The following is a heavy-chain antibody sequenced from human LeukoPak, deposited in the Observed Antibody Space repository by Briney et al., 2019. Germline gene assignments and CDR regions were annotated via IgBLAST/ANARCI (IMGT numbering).Heavy chain of an antibody. CDR3: ASRRISSRAFDI. CDR2: ISSSSSYI. V-gene: IGHV3-21*01. CDR1: EFTFSSYS. J-gene: IGHJ3*02. D-gene: IGHD2-15*01. Sequence: GGSLTLFCAASEFTFSSYSMNWIPQAPAKELKWVSSISSSSSYIYYADSVKGRFTISRDNAKNSLYLQMNSLRAEDTAVYYCASRRISSRAFDIWGQGTMVTVSS.